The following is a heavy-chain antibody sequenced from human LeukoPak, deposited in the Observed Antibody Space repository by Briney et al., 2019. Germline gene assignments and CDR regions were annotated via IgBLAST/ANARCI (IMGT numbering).Heavy chain of an antibody. CDR2: INHSGST. Sequence: KPSETLSLTCAVYGGSFSGYYWSWIRQPLGKGLEWIGEINHSGSTNYNPSLKSRVTISVDTSKNQFSLKLSSVTAADTAVYYCARGGFYYDFWSGYYTSHGWFDPWGQGTLVTVSS. D-gene: IGHD3-3*01. CDR1: GGSFSGYY. J-gene: IGHJ5*02. V-gene: IGHV4-34*01. CDR3: ARGGFYYDFWSGYYTSHGWFDP.